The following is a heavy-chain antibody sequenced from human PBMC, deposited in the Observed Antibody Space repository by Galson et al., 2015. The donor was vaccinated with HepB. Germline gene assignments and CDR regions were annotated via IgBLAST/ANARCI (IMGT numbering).Heavy chain of an antibody. CDR1: GFTVSSNY. D-gene: IGHD6-19*01. J-gene: IGHJ3*02. Sequence: SLRLSCAASGFTVSSNYMSWARQAPGKGLEWVSVIYSGGSTYYADSVKGRFTISRDNSKNTLYLQMNSLRAEDTAVYYCGIYSSVIGAFDIWGQGTMVTVSS. CDR2: IYSGGST. V-gene: IGHV3-53*01. CDR3: GIYSSVIGAFDI.